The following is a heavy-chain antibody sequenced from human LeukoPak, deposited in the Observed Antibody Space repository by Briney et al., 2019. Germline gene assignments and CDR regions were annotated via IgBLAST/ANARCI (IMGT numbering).Heavy chain of an antibody. J-gene: IGHJ4*02. CDR1: GGSINNYY. D-gene: IGHD2-2*01. CDR2: TFATGCT. V-gene: IGHV4-4*07. CDR3: ATTVGYCSSITCNDLDY. Sequence: PSETLSLTCSVCGGSINNYYWSWIRQPAGKGLEWIGRTFATGCTHYNPSLQSRVTMSVDTSKNQFSLKLSSVTAADTAVYYCATTVGYCSSITCNDLDYWGQGTLVTVSP.